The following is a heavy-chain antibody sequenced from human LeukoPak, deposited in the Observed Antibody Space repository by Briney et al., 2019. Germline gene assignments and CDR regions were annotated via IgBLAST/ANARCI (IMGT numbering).Heavy chain of an antibody. D-gene: IGHD3-10*01. CDR1: GFTFSSYS. J-gene: IGHJ4*02. Sequence: GGSLRLSCAASGFTFSSYSMNWVRQAPGKGLEWVSYTSSSGSSIYNADSVKGQFTISRDNAKNSLYRQMNSLRVDDAAVYFCAREYYESGNYSGNFDYWGQGTLVTVSS. CDR2: TSSSGSSI. V-gene: IGHV3-48*04. CDR3: AREYYESGNYSGNFDY.